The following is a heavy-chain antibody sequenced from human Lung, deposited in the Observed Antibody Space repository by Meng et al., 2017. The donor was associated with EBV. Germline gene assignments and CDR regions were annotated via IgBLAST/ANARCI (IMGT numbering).Heavy chain of an antibody. CDR3: ARGDGYNEYNWFDP. D-gene: IGHD5-24*01. CDR1: GGTFSSYA. Sequence: GEAVQVGAGVKKPGSSVKVSCKASGGTFSSYAISWVRQAPGQGLEWMGGIIPIFGTANYAQKFQGRVTITADESTSTAYMELSSLRSEDTAVYYCARGDGYNEYNWFDPWGQGTLVTVSS. CDR2: IIPIFGTA. V-gene: IGHV1-69*01. J-gene: IGHJ5*02.